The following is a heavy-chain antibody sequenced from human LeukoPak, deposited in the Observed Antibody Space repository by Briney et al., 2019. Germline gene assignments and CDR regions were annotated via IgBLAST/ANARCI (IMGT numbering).Heavy chain of an antibody. V-gene: IGHV4-39*01. J-gene: IGHJ4*02. CDR1: GASISDSDFF. CDR2: IYYSGTT. D-gene: IGHD3-9*01. Sequence: SETLSLTCTVSGASISDSDFFWAWVRQPPGKGLEWIGNIYYSGTTYYNPSLKSRVSVPMDTSKKQFSLKLRSMTAADTAVYYCARQGTYFNIFTGYRPDQFDYWAREPWSPSPQ. CDR3: ARQGTYFNIFTGYRPDQFDY.